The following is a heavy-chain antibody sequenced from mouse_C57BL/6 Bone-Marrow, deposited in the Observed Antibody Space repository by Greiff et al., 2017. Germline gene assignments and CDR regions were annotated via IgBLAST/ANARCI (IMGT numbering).Heavy chain of an antibody. D-gene: IGHD1-1*01. CDR2: IYPRSGNT. Sequence: VQLQESGAELARPGASVKLSCKASGYTFTSYGISWVKQRTGQGLEWIGEIYPRSGNTYYNEKFKGKATLTADKSSSTAYMELRSLTSEDSAVYFCARSSYGSSYGGYWGRGTTLTVSS. CDR3: ARSSYGSSYGGY. J-gene: IGHJ2*01. CDR1: GYTFTSYG. V-gene: IGHV1-81*01.